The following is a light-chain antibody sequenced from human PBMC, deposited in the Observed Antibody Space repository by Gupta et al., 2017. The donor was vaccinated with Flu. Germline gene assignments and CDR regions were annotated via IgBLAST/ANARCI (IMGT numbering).Light chain of an antibody. CDR3: QQYGSSPRT. J-gene: IGKJ1*01. V-gene: IGKV3-20*01. CDR2: GAS. Sequence: LSPGERATLSCRASQSVSSSNLAWYQQKPGQAPRLLIYGASSRATGIPDRFSGSGSGTDFTLTISRLEPEDFAVYYCQQYGSSPRTFGQGP. CDR1: QSVSSSN.